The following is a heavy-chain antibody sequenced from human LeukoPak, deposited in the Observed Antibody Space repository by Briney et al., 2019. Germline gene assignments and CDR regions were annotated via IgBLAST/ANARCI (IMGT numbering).Heavy chain of an antibody. CDR1: GFTVGSNY. Sequence: PGGSLRLSCAASGFTVGSNYMSWVRQAPGKGLEWVSVIYTGGSTYYADSVKGRFTISRDNSKNTLYLQMNGLRAEDTAVYYCARSPQLVGAVNYYYYYMDVWGKGTTVTVSS. CDR3: ARSPQLVGAVNYYYYYMDV. J-gene: IGHJ6*03. CDR2: IYTGGST. D-gene: IGHD3-3*01. V-gene: IGHV3-53*01.